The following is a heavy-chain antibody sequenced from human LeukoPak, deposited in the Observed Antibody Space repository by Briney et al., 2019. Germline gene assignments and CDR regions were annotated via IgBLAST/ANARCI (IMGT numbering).Heavy chain of an antibody. CDR3: ARDFVHYYDSSGFKDLGAFDI. D-gene: IGHD3-22*01. Sequence: ASVKVSCKASGFTFTSSAMQWVRQARGQRLEWIGWIVVGSGNTNYAQKFQERVTITRDMSTSTAYMELSSLRSEDTAVYYCARDFVHYYDSSGFKDLGAFDIWGQGTMVTVSS. V-gene: IGHV1-58*02. CDR2: IVVGSGNT. J-gene: IGHJ3*02. CDR1: GFTFTSSA.